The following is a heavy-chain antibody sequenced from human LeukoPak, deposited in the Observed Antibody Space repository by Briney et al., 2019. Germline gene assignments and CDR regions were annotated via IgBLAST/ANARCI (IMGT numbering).Heavy chain of an antibody. CDR2: INAGNGNT. Sequence: GASVKVSCKASGYTFTSYAMHWVRQAPGQRLEWMGWINAGNGNTKYSQKFQGRVTITRDTSASTAYMELSSLRSEDTAVYYCASGDLHYYDSSGYYYASEEDAFDIWGQGTMVTVSS. D-gene: IGHD3-22*01. J-gene: IGHJ3*02. CDR1: GYTFTSYA. CDR3: ASGDLHYYDSSGYYYASEEDAFDI. V-gene: IGHV1-3*01.